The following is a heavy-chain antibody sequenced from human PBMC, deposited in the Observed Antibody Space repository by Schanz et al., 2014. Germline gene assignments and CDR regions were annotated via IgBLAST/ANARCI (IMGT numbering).Heavy chain of an antibody. CDR3: ARVSMEFERGKSYYYYMDV. CDR2: MNPNSGDT. CDR1: GYTFTSYS. V-gene: IGHV1-8*02. D-gene: IGHD3-10*01. J-gene: IGHJ6*03. Sequence: QILLVQPGPEGKKPGASVKVSCKASGYTFTSYSMHWVRQAPGQGLEWMGWMNPNSGDTGYPRKFQDRVTKTRNTSISTTYMELNSLTSEDTAVYYCARVSMEFERGKSYYYYMDVWGQGTLVTVSS.